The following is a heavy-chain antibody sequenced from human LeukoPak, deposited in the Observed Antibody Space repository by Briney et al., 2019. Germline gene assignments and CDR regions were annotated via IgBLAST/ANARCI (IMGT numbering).Heavy chain of an antibody. Sequence: GASVKVSCKASGYTFTSYGISWVRQAPGQGLEWMGWISAYNGNTNYAQKLQGRVTMTTDTSTSTAYMELRSLRSDDTAVYYCAGDRERRYITMVRGVTPSDYWGQGTLVTVSS. CDR3: AGDRERRYITMVRGVTPSDY. D-gene: IGHD3-10*01. CDR1: GYTFTSYG. CDR2: ISAYNGNT. V-gene: IGHV1-18*01. J-gene: IGHJ4*02.